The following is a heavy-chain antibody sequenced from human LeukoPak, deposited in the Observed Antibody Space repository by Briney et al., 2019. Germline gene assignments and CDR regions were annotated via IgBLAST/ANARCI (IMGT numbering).Heavy chain of an antibody. CDR1: GVTFSGSA. J-gene: IGHJ4*02. D-gene: IGHD3-16*02. Sequence: PGGSLRLSCAGSGVTFSGSAMTWVRQAPGKGLEWVSAITGGGGSTYYADSEKGRFTISRDNSKNTLYLQMNSLRAEDTALYYCARDYDYLWGTYRYYYFDYWGQGTPVTVSS. CDR2: ITGGGGST. V-gene: IGHV3-23*01. CDR3: ARDYDYLWGTYRYYYFDY.